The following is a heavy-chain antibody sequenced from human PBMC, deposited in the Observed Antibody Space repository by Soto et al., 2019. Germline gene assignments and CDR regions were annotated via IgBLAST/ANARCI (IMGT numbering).Heavy chain of an antibody. J-gene: IGHJ6*02. Sequence: GGSLRLSCAASGFTFSSYAMSWVRQAPGKGLEWVSAISGSGGSTYYADSVKGRFTISRDNSKNTLYLQMNSLRAEDTAVYYCAKGGRPLTYYYYGMEVWGQGTTVTVSS. CDR3: AKGGRPLTYYYYGMEV. CDR2: ISGSGGST. CDR1: GFTFSSYA. V-gene: IGHV3-23*01.